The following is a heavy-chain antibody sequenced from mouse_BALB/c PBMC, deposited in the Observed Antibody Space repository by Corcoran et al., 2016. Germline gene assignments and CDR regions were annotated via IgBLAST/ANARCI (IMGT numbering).Heavy chain of an antibody. Sequence: QVQLQQSGPELVKPGASVKMSCKASGYTFTDYVISWVKQRTGQGLEWIGEIYPGSGSTYYNENFKGKATLTADKSSNTAYMQLSSLTSEDSAVYFCASQYYFDYWGQGTTLTVSS. V-gene: IGHV1-81*01. J-gene: IGHJ2*01. CDR2: IYPGSGST. CDR3: ASQYYFDY. CDR1: GYTFTDYV.